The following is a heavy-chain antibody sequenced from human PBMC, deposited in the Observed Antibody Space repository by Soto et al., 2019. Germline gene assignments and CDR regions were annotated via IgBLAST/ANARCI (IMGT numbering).Heavy chain of an antibody. CDR2: ISGSGGST. CDR1: GFTFSSYA. D-gene: IGHD4-17*01. CDR3: AKDGGGADYGDYYYYMDV. Sequence: GGSLRLSCAASGFTFSSYAMSWVRQAPGKGLEWVSAISGSGGSTYYADSVKGRFTISRDNSKNTLYLQMNSLRAEDTAVYYCAKDGGGADYGDYYYYMDVWGKGTTVTVSS. V-gene: IGHV3-23*01. J-gene: IGHJ6*03.